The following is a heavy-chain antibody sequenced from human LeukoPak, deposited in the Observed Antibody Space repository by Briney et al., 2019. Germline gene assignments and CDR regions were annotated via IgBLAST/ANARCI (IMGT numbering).Heavy chain of an antibody. CDR3: ARDRAVTQDWVEFDP. Sequence: GGSLTLSYAGAAFSVSNYYMSWVRQAPGNWMGWVSLMRDSAEAFYEVSVRGRFTISRDNSKIKMYLKMNRLRVEDAAVYFCARDRAVTQDWVEFDPWGQGTLVTVSS. J-gene: IGHJ5*02. D-gene: IGHD4-17*01. CDR2: MRDSAEA. CDR1: AFSVSNYY. V-gene: IGHV3-66*02.